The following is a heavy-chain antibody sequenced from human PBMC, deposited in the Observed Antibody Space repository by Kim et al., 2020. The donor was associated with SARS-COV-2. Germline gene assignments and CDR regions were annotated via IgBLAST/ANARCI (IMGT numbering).Heavy chain of an antibody. V-gene: IGHV4-4*02. CDR3: ARRPAKQLVLCELDP. Sequence: SETLSLTCAVSGGSISSSNWWSWVRQPPGKGLEWIGEIYHSGSTNYNPSLKSRVTISVDKSKNQFSLKLSSVTAADTAVYYCARRPAKQLVLCELDPWGQGTLVTVSS. CDR2: IYHSGST. CDR1: GGSISSSNW. J-gene: IGHJ5*02. D-gene: IGHD6-13*01.